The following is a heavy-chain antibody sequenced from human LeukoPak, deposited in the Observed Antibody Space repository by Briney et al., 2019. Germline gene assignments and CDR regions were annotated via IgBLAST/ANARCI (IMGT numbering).Heavy chain of an antibody. CDR3: ARDKVVSQCVEMGGYKYYFDY. CDR1: GGTFSSYA. D-gene: IGHD5-24*01. CDR2: IIPIFGTA. J-gene: IGHJ4*02. V-gene: IGHV1-69*01. Sequence: SVKVSCKASGGTFSSYAISWVRQAPGQGLEWMGGIIPIFGTANYAQKFQGRVTITADESTSTAYMELSSLRSEDTAVYYCARDKVVSQCVEMGGYKYYFDYWGQGTLVTVSS.